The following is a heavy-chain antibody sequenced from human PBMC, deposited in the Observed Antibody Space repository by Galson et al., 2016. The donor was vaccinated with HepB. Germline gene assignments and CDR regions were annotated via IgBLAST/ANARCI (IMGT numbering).Heavy chain of an antibody. V-gene: IGHV4-39*07. D-gene: IGHD3-22*01. CDR3: ARDTDHITMIVVGTGDYGMDV. CDR1: GGSLRSSNYC. J-gene: IGHJ6*02. CDR2: IYYSGNT. Sequence: LSLTCTVSGGSLRSSNYCWGWIRQPPGKGLEWIGTIYYSGNTYYNSSLKSRVTISVDTSKNQFSLKLSSVTAADTAVYYCARDTDHITMIVVGTGDYGMDVWGQGTTVTVSS.